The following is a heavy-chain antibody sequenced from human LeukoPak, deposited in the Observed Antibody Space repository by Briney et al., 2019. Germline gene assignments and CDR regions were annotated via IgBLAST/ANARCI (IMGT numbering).Heavy chain of an antibody. D-gene: IGHD1-26*01. Sequence: PSETLSLTCTVSGGSISSYYWSWIRQPAGKGLEWIGRIYTSGSTNYNPSLKSRVTMSVDTSKNQFSLKLSSVTAADTAVYYCARENAFRGLYSGSYTWFDPWGQGTLVTVSS. J-gene: IGHJ5*02. CDR2: IYTSGST. CDR3: ARENAFRGLYSGSYTWFDP. V-gene: IGHV4-4*07. CDR1: GGSISSYY.